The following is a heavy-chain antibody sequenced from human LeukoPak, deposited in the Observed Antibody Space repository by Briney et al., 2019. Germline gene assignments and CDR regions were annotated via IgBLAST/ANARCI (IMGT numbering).Heavy chain of an antibody. Sequence: SETLSLTCTVSGGSISSYYWSWIRQPPGKGLEWIGYIHYSGSTNYNPSLKSRVTISVDTSKNQFSLKLSSVTAADTAVYYCARSLFYGDYGYYFDYWGQGTLVTVSS. CDR1: GGSISSYY. CDR2: IHYSGST. V-gene: IGHV4-59*01. J-gene: IGHJ4*02. CDR3: ARSLFYGDYGYYFDY. D-gene: IGHD4-17*01.